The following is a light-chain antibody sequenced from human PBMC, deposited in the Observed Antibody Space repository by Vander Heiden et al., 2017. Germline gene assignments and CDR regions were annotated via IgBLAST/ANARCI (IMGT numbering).Light chain of an antibody. CDR2: KVS. CDR1: QSLGYSDGNTY. CDR3: RQGKPWPRT. V-gene: IGKV2-30*01. Sequence: DVVITQSPLSLPVTLGQPASISCRSSQSLGYSDGNTYLNWFQQRPCQSPRRLIYKVSNRDSGVPDRLRGSRSRTDFTLKMSSVEAADLGLYYCRQGKPWPRTFGQWTKVELK. J-gene: IGKJ1*01.